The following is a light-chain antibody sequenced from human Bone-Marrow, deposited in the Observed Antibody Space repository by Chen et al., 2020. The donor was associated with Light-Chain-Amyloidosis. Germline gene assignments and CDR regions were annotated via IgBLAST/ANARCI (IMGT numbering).Light chain of an antibody. J-gene: IGLJ2*01. Sequence: SYELTQPPSLSVSPGQTARLTCSGDALPTKYAYWYQQKPGQATVLVIHRDTERPSGISERFSGSSSGTTATLTISGVQAEDEDDYHCQSADSSGTYEVIFGGGTKLTVL. V-gene: IGLV3-25*03. CDR1: ALPTKY. CDR2: RDT. CDR3: QSADSSGTYEVI.